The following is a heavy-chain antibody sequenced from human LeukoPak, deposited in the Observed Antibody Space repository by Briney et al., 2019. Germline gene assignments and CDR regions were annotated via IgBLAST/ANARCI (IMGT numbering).Heavy chain of an antibody. J-gene: IGHJ4*02. V-gene: IGHV4-61*02. D-gene: IGHD4-17*01. CDR2: IYTSGST. Sequence: SETLSLTCTVSGGSISSGSYYWSWIRQPAGKGLEWIGRIYTSGSTNYNPSLKSRVTISVDTSKNQFSLKLSSVTAADTAVYYCARGYGDYPIDYWGQGTLVTVSS. CDR3: ARGYGDYPIDY. CDR1: GGSISSGSYY.